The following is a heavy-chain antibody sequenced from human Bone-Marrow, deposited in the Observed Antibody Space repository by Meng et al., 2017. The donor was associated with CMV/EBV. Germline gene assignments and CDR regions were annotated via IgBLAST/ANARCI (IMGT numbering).Heavy chain of an antibody. CDR3: AGGGQELLRSGGDY. J-gene: IGHJ4*02. D-gene: IGHD2-15*01. CDR2: IRYDGSNK. CDR1: GFTLSSYG. V-gene: IGHV3-30*02. Sequence: GESLKISCAVSGFTLSSYGMHWVRQAPGKGLEWVAFIRYDGSNKYYADSVKGRFTISRDNSKNTLYLQMNSLRAEDTAVYYCAGGGQELLRSGGDYWGQGTLVTVSS.